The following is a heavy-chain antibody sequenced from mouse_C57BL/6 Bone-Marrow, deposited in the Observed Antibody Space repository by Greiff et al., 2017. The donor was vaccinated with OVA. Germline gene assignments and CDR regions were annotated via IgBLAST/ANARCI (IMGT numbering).Heavy chain of an antibody. D-gene: IGHD1-1*01. J-gene: IGHJ2*01. V-gene: IGHV1-69*01. CDR3: ARSYYYGSSYED. Sequence: QVQLQQPGAELVMPGASVKLSCKASGYTFTSYWMHWVKQRPGQGLEWIGEIDPSDSYTNSNQKFKGKSTLTVDKSSSTAYMQLSSLTSEDSAVYYCARSYYYGSSYEDWGQGTTLTVSS. CDR2: IDPSDSYT. CDR1: GYTFTSYW.